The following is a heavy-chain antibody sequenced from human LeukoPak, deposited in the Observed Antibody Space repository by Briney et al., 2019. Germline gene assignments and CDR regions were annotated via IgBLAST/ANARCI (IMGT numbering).Heavy chain of an antibody. CDR1: GFTFSSYW. V-gene: IGHV3-7*01. CDR3: AVTTDFSVYYYYMDV. J-gene: IGHJ6*03. CDR2: IKQDGSEK. Sequence: PGGSLRLSCAASGFTFSSYWMSWARQAPGKGLEWVANIKQDGSEKYYVDSVKGRFTISRDNAKNSLYLQMNSLRAEDTAVYYCAVTTDFSVYYYYMDVWGKGTTVTVSS. D-gene: IGHD3/OR15-3a*01.